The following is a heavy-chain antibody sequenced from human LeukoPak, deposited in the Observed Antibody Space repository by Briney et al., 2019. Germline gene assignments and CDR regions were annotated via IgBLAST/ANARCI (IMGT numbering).Heavy chain of an antibody. J-gene: IGHJ4*02. V-gene: IGHV3-48*03. Sequence: GGSLRLSCAASGFTFSSYEMNWVRQAPGKGLEWVSYISSSGSTIYYADSVKGRFTISRDNAENSLYLQMNSLRADDTALYYCARARGGYFDYWGQGTLVTVSS. CDR2: ISSSGSTI. D-gene: IGHD3-16*01. CDR1: GFTFSSYE. CDR3: ARARGGYFDY.